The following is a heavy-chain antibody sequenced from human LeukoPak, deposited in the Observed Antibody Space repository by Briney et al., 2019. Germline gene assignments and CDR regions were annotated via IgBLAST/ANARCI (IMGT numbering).Heavy chain of an antibody. CDR1: GFTFNDYA. J-gene: IGHJ6*02. Sequence: PGRTLRLSCAASGFTFNDYAMHWVRQVPGKGLEWVSGIKWNSGNIGYADSVKGRFTISRDNSKNSLYLQMNSLRAEDTALYYCAKDRATTLAYGMDVWGQGTTVTVSS. CDR2: IKWNSGNI. V-gene: IGHV3-9*01. D-gene: IGHD1-7*01. CDR3: AKDRATTLAYGMDV.